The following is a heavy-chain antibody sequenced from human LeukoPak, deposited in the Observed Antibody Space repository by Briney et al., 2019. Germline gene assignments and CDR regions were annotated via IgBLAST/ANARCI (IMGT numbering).Heavy chain of an antibody. Sequence: SETLSLTCTVSGYSIYSGYYWGWIRQPPGKGLEWIGSIYYSGSTYYNPSLKSRVTISVDTSKNQFSLKLSSVTAADTAVYYCARSTYCSGGSCSHNWFDPWGQGTLVTVSS. J-gene: IGHJ5*02. CDR1: GYSIYSGYY. CDR3: ARSTYCSGGSCSHNWFDP. CDR2: IYYSGST. V-gene: IGHV4-38-2*02. D-gene: IGHD2-15*01.